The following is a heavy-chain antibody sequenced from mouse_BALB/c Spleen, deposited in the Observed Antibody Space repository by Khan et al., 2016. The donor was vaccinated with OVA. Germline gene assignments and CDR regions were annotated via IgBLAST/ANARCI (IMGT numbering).Heavy chain of an antibody. CDR3: ARGGYSVFVY. Sequence: QVQLQQSGPELVKPGASVKMSCKASGYTFTDYVINWVKQRTGQGLEWIGDIFPGSGSTYYNENFKGKAKLTADKSSNTAYMQLSSLTFEDSAVYFCARGGYSVFVYWGQGTLVTVSA. CDR2: IFPGSGST. V-gene: IGHV1-77*01. J-gene: IGHJ3*01. D-gene: IGHD3-1*01. CDR1: GYTFTDYV.